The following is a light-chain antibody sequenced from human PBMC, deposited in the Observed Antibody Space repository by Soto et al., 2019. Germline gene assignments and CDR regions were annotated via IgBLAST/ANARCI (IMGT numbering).Light chain of an antibody. CDR3: CSYAVSNTYL. J-gene: IGLJ1*01. Sequence: QSVLTQPASVSASPGQSITISCTGTDSDVGSHNLVSWYQLHPGKAPRLLIYEVTKRPSGVTNRFSGSKSGNTASLTIAGLQAEDEADYYCCSYAVSNTYLFGNGTKVTGL. CDR2: EVT. V-gene: IGLV2-23*02. CDR1: DSDVGSHNL.